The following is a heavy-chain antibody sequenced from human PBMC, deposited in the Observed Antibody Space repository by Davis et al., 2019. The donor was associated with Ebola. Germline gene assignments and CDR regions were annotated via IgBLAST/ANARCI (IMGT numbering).Heavy chain of an antibody. CDR3: TAKDPDSVDDY. D-gene: IGHD4-23*01. CDR1: GFTFSSYE. CDR2: IRSKANSYAT. J-gene: IGHJ4*02. Sequence: GGSLRLSCAASGFTFSSYEMNWVRQASGKGLEWVGRIRSKANSYATAYAASVKGRFTISRDDSKNTAYLQMNSLKTEDTAVYYCTAKDPDSVDDYWGQGTLVTVSS. V-gene: IGHV3-73*01.